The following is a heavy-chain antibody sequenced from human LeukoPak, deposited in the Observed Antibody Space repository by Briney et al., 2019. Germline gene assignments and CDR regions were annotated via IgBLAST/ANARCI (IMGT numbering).Heavy chain of an antibody. V-gene: IGHV3-30*04. D-gene: IGHD3/OR15-3a*01. CDR2: ISYDGSNK. CDR3: ARDLDWTFDY. CDR1: GFTFSSYA. J-gene: IGHJ4*02. Sequence: GGSLRLSCAASGFTFSSYAMHWVRQAPGKGLEWVAVISYDGSNKYYADSVKGRFTISRDNSKNTLYLQMDSLRAEDTAVYYCARDLDWTFDYWGQGTLVTVSS.